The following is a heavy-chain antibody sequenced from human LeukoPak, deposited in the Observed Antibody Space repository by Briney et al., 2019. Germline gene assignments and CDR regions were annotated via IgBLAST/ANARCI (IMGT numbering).Heavy chain of an antibody. Sequence: SETLSLTCTVSDGSIINNNHYWGWIRQPPGKGLEWIGEINHSGSTNYNPSLKSRVTISVDTSKNQFSLKLSSVTAADTAVYYCARVTIFGVAMPYWYFDLWGRGTLVTVSS. J-gene: IGHJ2*01. CDR1: DGSIINNNHY. D-gene: IGHD3-3*01. CDR2: INHSGST. V-gene: IGHV4-39*07. CDR3: ARVTIFGVAMPYWYFDL.